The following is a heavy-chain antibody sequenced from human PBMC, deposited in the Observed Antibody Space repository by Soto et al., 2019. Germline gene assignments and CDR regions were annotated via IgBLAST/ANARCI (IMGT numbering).Heavy chain of an antibody. CDR1: GFIFSGYW. Sequence: PGGSLRLSCEASGFIFSGYWMSWVRQAPGKGLEWVANLKEDGSEKYYVDSVKGRFTIFRDNAKKSLFLQMNSLRVEDTAIYYCARDRRNTYYYGSRKQYIESYSDYWGQGTLVTVAS. D-gene: IGHD3-10*01. CDR3: ARDRRNTYYYGSRKQYIESYSDY. CDR2: LKEDGSEK. J-gene: IGHJ4*03. V-gene: IGHV3-7*01.